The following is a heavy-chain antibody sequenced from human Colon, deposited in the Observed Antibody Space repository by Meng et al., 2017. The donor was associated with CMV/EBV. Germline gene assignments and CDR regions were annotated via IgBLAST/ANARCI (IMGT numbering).Heavy chain of an antibody. Sequence: GESLKISCAASGFTVSSNYMSWVRQAPGKGLEWVSVIYSGGSTYYADSVKGRFTISRDNSKNTLYLQMNSLRAEDTAVYYCARESPRYDFWSGHYTTGGGMDVWGQGTTVTVSS. CDR3: ARESPRYDFWSGHYTTGGGMDV. J-gene: IGHJ6*02. D-gene: IGHD3-3*01. V-gene: IGHV3-66*02. CDR2: IYSGGST. CDR1: GFTVSSNY.